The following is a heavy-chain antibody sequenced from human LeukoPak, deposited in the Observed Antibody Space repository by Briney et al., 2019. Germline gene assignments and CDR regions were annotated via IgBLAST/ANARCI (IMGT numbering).Heavy chain of an antibody. CDR2: FYRGIST. D-gene: IGHD3-22*01. V-gene: IGHV3-66*02. CDR3: ARYYDSSGYTQGAFDI. J-gene: IGHJ3*02. CDR1: GFSVSSNY. Sequence: GGSLRLSCAASGFSVSSNYMSWVRQAPGKGLEWVSSFYRGISTYYADSVKGRFTTSRDHSKNTVYLQMDSLRPEDTAVYYCARYYDSSGYTQGAFDIWGQGTMVTVS.